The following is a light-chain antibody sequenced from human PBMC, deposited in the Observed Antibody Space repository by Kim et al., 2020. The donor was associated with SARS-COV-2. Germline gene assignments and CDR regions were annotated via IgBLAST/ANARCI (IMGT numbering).Light chain of an antibody. Sequence: SYELTQPPSVSVFPGQTASITCSGDKLGDKYACWYQQKPGQSPVLVIYQDSKRPSGIPERFSGSNSGSTATLTISGTQAMDEADYYCQAWDSSTKVFGGG. J-gene: IGLJ3*02. CDR3: QAWDSSTKV. CDR2: QDS. V-gene: IGLV3-1*01. CDR1: KLGDKY.